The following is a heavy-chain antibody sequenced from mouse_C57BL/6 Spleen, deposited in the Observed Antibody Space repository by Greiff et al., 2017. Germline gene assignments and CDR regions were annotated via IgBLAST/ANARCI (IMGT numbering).Heavy chain of an antibody. CDR1: GFTFSDYG. D-gene: IGHD1-1*01. Sequence: EVKLVESGGGLVKPGGSLKLSCEASGFTFSDYGMHWVRQAPEKGLEWVAYISSGSSTIYYADTVKGRFTISRDNAKNTLFLQMTSLRSEDTAMYYCASGDYYGSSYGYAMDYWGQGTSVTVSS. J-gene: IGHJ4*01. V-gene: IGHV5-17*01. CDR3: ASGDYYGSSYGYAMDY. CDR2: ISSGSSTI.